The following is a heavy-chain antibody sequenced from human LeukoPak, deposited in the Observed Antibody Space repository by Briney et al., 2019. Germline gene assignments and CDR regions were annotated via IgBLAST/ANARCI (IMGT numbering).Heavy chain of an antibody. CDR1: GDSVSSGNYY. CDR3: ARFAYCGGHCWYYFDY. Sequence: SETLSLTCTVSGDSVSSGNYYWSWIRQPPGKGLEWIGYVYYSGSTNYNPSLKSRVTISVDTSKNQFSLKLSSVTAADTAVYYCARFAYCGGHCWYYFDYWGQGTLVTVSS. D-gene: IGHD2-21*02. CDR2: VYYSGST. V-gene: IGHV4-61*01. J-gene: IGHJ4*02.